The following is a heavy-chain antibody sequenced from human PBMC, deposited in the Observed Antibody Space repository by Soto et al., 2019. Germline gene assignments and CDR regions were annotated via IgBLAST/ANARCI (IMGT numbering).Heavy chain of an antibody. J-gene: IGHJ2*01. V-gene: IGHV3-9*01. CDR3: AKADGVVVVAATPPGWYFDL. CDR1: GFTFDDYA. Sequence: EVQLVESGGGLVQPGRSLRLSCAASGFTFDDYAMHWVRQAPGKGLEWVSGISWNSGSIGYADSVKGRFTISRDNAKNSLYLQMNSLRAEDTALYYCAKADGVVVVAATPPGWYFDLWGRGTLVTVSS. CDR2: ISWNSGSI. D-gene: IGHD2-15*01.